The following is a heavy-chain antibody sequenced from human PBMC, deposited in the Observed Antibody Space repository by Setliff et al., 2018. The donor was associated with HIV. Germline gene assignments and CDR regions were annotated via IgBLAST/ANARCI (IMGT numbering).Heavy chain of an antibody. J-gene: IGHJ3*01. V-gene: IGHV1-69*10. CDR3: ARLGVVVVKGAFDF. Sequence: SVKVSCKASGGTFSSHATSWVRQAPGQGLEWMGGISPIFQIADYAQKFQGRLNITADKSTTTAYMELSSMASEDTAIYYCARLGVVVVKGAFDFWGQGTMGTGSS. CDR2: ISPIFQIA. CDR1: GGTFSSHA. D-gene: IGHD3-22*01.